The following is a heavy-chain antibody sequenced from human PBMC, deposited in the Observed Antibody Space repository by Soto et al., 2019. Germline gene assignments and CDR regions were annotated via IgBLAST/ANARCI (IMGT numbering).Heavy chain of an antibody. CDR3: ARAYCSGGSCYSFDY. V-gene: IGHV4-34*01. CDR1: GGSFSGYY. CDR2: INHRGST. J-gene: IGHJ4*02. Sequence: QVQLQQWGAGLLKPSETLSLTCAVYGGSFSGYYWSWIRQPPGKGLEWIGEINHRGSTNYNPSLKSRVTISVDTSKNQFSLKLSSVTAADTAVYYCARAYCSGGSCYSFDYWGQGTLITVSS. D-gene: IGHD2-15*01.